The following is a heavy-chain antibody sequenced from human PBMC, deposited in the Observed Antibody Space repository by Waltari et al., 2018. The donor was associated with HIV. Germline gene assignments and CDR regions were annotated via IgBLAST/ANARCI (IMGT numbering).Heavy chain of an antibody. CDR2: ISYGGRNK. CDR3: ARDGHFYDSRPLDY. J-gene: IGHJ4*02. D-gene: IGHD3-22*01. V-gene: IGHV3-30*04. Sequence: QVPLVESGGGVVHPGRYLGLSFDLSGFPFSPYPMHWVRQAPGKGLGWVAIISYGGRNKYYADSVKGRFTISRDNSKNTVYLQMNSLRGEDTAVYYCARDGHFYDSRPLDYWGQGTLVTVSS. CDR1: GFPFSPYP.